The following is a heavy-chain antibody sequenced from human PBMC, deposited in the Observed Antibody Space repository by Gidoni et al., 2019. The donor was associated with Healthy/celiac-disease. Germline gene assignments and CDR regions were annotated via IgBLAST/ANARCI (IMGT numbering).Heavy chain of an antibody. CDR1: GFTFSSDA. CDR2: ISGSGGST. V-gene: IGHV3-23*01. CDR3: AKVREYYYDSSGYYYF. J-gene: IGHJ4*02. D-gene: IGHD3-22*01. Sequence: EVQLLESGGGLVQPGGSLRLSCAASGFTFSSDAMSWVRQAPGKGLEWVSAISGSGGSTYYADSVKGRFTISRDNSKNTLYLQMNSLRAEDTAVYYCAKVREYYYDSSGYYYFWGQGTLVTVSS.